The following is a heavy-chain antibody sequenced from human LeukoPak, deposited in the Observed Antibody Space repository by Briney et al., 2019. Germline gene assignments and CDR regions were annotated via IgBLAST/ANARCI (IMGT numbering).Heavy chain of an antibody. D-gene: IGHD6-13*01. CDR3: ARESSSEYYFDY. CDR1: GFTFCIYC. V-gene: IGHV3-33*01. Sequence: VPPWRAPRLSCAAAGFTFCIYCMHRGRQGPGKGREWGAVIWYDGSNKYYADSVKGRFTISRDNSKNTLYLQMNSLRAEDTAVYYCARESSSEYYFDYWGQGTLVTVSS. J-gene: IGHJ4*02. CDR2: IWYDGSNK.